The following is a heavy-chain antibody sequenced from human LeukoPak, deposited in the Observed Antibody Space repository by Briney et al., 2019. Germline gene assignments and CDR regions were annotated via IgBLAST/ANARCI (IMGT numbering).Heavy chain of an antibody. CDR2: IYHSGST. V-gene: IGHV4-38-2*02. CDR3: ARLSGTNYYMDV. J-gene: IGHJ6*03. CDR1: GYSISSGYY. Sequence: PSETLSLTCTVSGYSISSGYYWGWIRQPPGKGLEWIGSIYHSGSTNYNPSLKSRVTISVDTSKNQFSLKLSSVTAADTAVYYCARLSGTNYYMDVWGKGTTVTVSS. D-gene: IGHD1-7*01.